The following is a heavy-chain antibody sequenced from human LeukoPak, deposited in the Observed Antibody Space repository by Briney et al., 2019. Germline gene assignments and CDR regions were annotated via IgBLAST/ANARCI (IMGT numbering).Heavy chain of an antibody. CDR1: RFTFSDHY. V-gene: IGHV3-72*01. CDR3: VRGGDYYDNRGFISDAFDF. J-gene: IGHJ3*01. CDR2: IRNSAKSYST. Sequence: GGSLRLSCAASRFTFSDHYMDWVRQAPGKGLEWVARIRNSAKSYSTEYAPSVRDRFTISRDDSTNSVYLQMNSLKTEDTAEYYCVRGGDYYDNRGFISDAFDFWGLGTMVTVS. D-gene: IGHD3-22*01.